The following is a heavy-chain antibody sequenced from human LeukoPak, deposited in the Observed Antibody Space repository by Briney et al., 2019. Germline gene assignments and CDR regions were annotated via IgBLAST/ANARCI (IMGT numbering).Heavy chain of an antibody. CDR3: ARVEVGATTESFDP. D-gene: IGHD1-26*01. CDR1: GGSISSYY. CDR2: IYYSGST. J-gene: IGHJ5*02. Sequence: PSETLSLTCTVSGGSISSYYWSWIRQPPGKGLEWIGYIYYSGSTNYNPSLKSRVTISVDTSKNQFSLKLSSVTAADTAVYYCARVEVGATTESFDPWGQGTLVTVSS. V-gene: IGHV4-59*01.